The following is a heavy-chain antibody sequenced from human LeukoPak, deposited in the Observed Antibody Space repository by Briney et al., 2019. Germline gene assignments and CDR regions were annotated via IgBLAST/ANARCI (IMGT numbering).Heavy chain of an antibody. Sequence: GGSLRLSCAASGFTFDDYAMHWVRQAPGKGLEWVSGISWNSGSIGYADSVKGRFTISRDNAKNSLYLQMNSLRAEDTALYYCAKDTVRFSDYYYDMDVWGQGTTVTVSS. CDR1: GFTFDDYA. D-gene: IGHD3-10*01. CDR2: ISWNSGSI. V-gene: IGHV3-9*01. CDR3: AKDTVRFSDYYYDMDV. J-gene: IGHJ6*02.